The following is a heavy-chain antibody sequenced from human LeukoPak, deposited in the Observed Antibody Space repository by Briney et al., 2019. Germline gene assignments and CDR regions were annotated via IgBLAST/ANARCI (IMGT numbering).Heavy chain of an antibody. CDR2: INSDGSST. Sequence: HPGGSLRLSCAASGFTFSSYWMHWVRQAPGKGLVWVSSINSDGSSTSYADSVKGRFTISRDNAKNTLYLQMNSLRAEDTAVYYCARGGQWLPQRAFDIWGQGTMVTVSS. D-gene: IGHD6-19*01. CDR1: GFTFSSYW. V-gene: IGHV3-74*01. CDR3: ARGGQWLPQRAFDI. J-gene: IGHJ3*02.